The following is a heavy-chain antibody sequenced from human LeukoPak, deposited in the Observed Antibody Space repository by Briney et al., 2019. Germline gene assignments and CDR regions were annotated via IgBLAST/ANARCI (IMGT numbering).Heavy chain of an antibody. CDR1: GVSFSDYY. Sequence: PSETLSLTCAVYGVSFSDYYWRSFRQPPGKGLEWIGEINHGGSTNYNPSLKSRVTISVDTSKNQFSLKLHSLIAADTAVYYCAYSSDFQQHWGQGTLVTVSS. D-gene: IGHD3-22*01. V-gene: IGHV4-34*01. CDR3: AYSSDFQQH. J-gene: IGHJ1*01. CDR2: INHGGST.